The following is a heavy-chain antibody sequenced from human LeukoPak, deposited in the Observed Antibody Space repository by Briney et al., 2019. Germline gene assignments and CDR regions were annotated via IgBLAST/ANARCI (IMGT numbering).Heavy chain of an antibody. CDR3: ARDMNDYGDYGTAY. D-gene: IGHD4-17*01. CDR2: IIPILNTA. J-gene: IGHJ4*02. V-gene: IGHV1-69*11. CDR1: GGFSNYA. Sequence: ASVKVSCKASGGFSNYAINWVRQAPGQGLEWMGRIIPILNTANSAEKFQGRVTITTDESTSTAYMELSSLRSEDTAVYYCARDMNDYGDYGTAYWGQGTLVTVSS.